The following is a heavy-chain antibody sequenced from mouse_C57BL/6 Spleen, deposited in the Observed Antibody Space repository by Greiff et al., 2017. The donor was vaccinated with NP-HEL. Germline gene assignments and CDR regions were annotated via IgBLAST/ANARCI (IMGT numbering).Heavy chain of an antibody. Sequence: QVQLQQSGPELVKPGASVKISCKASGYAFSSSWMNWVKQRPGKGLEWIGRIYPGDGDTNYNGKFKGKATLTADKSSSTAYMQLSSLTSEDSAVYYGAILTVVARGDSYFEYWGKGTTLTVSS. J-gene: IGHJ2*01. CDR2: IYPGDGDT. D-gene: IGHD1-1*01. CDR3: AILTVVARGDSYFEY. V-gene: IGHV1-82*01. CDR1: GYAFSSSW.